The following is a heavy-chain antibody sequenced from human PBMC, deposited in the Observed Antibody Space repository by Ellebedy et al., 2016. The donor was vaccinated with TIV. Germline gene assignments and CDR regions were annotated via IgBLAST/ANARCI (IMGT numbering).Heavy chain of an antibody. CDR3: ARGSGLSAYSSSWFDP. J-gene: IGHJ5*02. Sequence: ASVKVSXKASGYTFTGYYMHWVRQAPGQGLEWMGWINPNSGGTNYAQKFQGRVTMTRDTSISTAYMELSRLRSDDTAVYYCARGSGLSAYSSSWFDPWGQGTLVTVSS. V-gene: IGHV1-2*02. CDR1: GYTFTGYY. CDR2: INPNSGGT. D-gene: IGHD6-13*01.